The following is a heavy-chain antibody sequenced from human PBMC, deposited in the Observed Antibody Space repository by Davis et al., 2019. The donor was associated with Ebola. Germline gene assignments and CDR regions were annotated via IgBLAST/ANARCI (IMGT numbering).Heavy chain of an antibody. Sequence: GESLKIPCAASGFTFSNAWMSWVRQAPGKGLEWVGRIKSKTDGGTTDYAAPVKGRFTISRDDSKNTAYMQMNSLKTEDTAVYYCTSRTGAFDYWGQGTLVTVSS. D-gene: IGHD7-27*01. J-gene: IGHJ4*02. CDR1: GFTFSNAW. CDR2: IKSKTDGGTT. V-gene: IGHV3-15*01. CDR3: TSRTGAFDY.